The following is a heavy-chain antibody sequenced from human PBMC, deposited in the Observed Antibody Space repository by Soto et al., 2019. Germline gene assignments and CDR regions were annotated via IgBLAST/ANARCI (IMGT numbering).Heavy chain of an antibody. D-gene: IGHD5-18*01. J-gene: IGHJ6*02. V-gene: IGHV1-69*13. CDR3: ASSAMDHYYYGMDV. CDR2: IIPIFGTA. Sequence: VKVSCKSSGGTFSSYAISWVRQAPGQGLEWMGGIIPIFGTADYAQKFQGRVTITADESTSTAYMELSSLRSEDTAVYYCASSAMDHYYYGMDVWGQGTTVTAP. CDR1: GGTFSSYA.